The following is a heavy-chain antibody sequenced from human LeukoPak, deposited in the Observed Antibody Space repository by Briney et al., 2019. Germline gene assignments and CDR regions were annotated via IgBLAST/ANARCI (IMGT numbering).Heavy chain of an antibody. CDR3: ARAGGGYSSGWGAFDI. CDR2: INPDSGGT. V-gene: IGHV1-2*02. Sequence: ASVKVSCKASGYTFTGYYIHWVRQAPGQGLEWMGWINPDSGGTSSAQKFQGRVTMTRDKSISKAYMELNRLRSDDTAVYYCARAGGGYSSGWGAFDIWGQGTMVTVS. J-gene: IGHJ3*02. D-gene: IGHD5-18*01. CDR1: GYTFTGYY.